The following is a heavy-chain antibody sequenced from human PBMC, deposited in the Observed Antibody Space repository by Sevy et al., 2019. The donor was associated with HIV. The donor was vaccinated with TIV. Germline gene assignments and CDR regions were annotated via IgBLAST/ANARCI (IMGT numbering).Heavy chain of an antibody. Sequence: GGSLRLSCAASGFTFSDYYMSWIRQAPGKGREWVSYISSSSSYTNYADSVKGRFTISRDNAKNSLFLQMNSLRAEDTAVYYCARVFSRRSDYWGQGTLVTVSS. CDR3: ARVFSRRSDY. J-gene: IGHJ4*02. V-gene: IGHV3-11*06. CDR1: GFTFSDYY. CDR2: ISSSSSYT. D-gene: IGHD2-21*01.